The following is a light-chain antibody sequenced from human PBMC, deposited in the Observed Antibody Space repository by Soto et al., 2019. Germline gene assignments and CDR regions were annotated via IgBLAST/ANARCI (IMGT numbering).Light chain of an antibody. CDR2: GNN. J-gene: IGLJ2*01. Sequence: KFMLTQPHSVSESPGKTVTISCTRSSGRIASNYVQWYQQRPGSAPTTVIYGNNQRPSGVPDRFSGSIDSSSNSASLTISGLKTEDEADYYFQSYDSSDPGVFGGGTKLTVL. CDR1: SGRIASNY. V-gene: IGLV6-57*04. CDR3: QSYDSSDPGV.